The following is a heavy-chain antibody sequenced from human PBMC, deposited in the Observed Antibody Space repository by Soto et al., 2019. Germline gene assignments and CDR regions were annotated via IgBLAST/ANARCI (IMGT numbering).Heavy chain of an antibody. CDR3: ARGHSHYAH. D-gene: IGHD1-26*01. V-gene: IGHV4-61*01. CDR1: GASGSSDRRF. J-gene: IGHJ4*02. CDR2: IYYSRPS. Sequence: SWALSVTCRLPGASGSSDRRFCSWIRRPPRKGLEWIGSIYYSRPSRYTPSLESPVTISIGSSKNQASLTLTSVTAADTAVYYCARGHSHYAHCGRVTLVTVSS.